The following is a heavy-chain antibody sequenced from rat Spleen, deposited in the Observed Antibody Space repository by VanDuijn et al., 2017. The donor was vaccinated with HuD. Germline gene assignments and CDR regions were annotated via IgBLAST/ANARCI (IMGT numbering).Heavy chain of an antibody. CDR1: GFTFSSFS. CDR2: ISYEGSGT. J-gene: IGHJ2*01. CDR3: ARRDGGYSDY. D-gene: IGHD1-11*01. V-gene: IGHV5-22*01. Sequence: EVQLVESGGGLVQPGRSLKLSCAASGFTFSSFSMAWVRQAPEKGLEWVASISYEGSGTYYGDSVKGRFTISRDNAKSTLSLQMNSLRSEDTATYYCARRDGGYSDYWGQGVMVTVSS.